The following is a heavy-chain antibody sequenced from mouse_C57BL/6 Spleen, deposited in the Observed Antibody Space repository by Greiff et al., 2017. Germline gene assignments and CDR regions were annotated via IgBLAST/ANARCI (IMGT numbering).Heavy chain of an antibody. Sequence: VQLQQPGAELVKPGASVKLSCKASGYTFTSYWMHWVKQRPGQGLEWIGMIHPNSGSTNYNEKFKSKATLTVDKSSSTAYMLLSSLTSEDSAVYYCARDTTVVAPYWYFDVWGTGTTVTVSS. CDR3: ARDTTVVAPYWYFDV. D-gene: IGHD1-1*01. V-gene: IGHV1-64*01. CDR2: IHPNSGST. J-gene: IGHJ1*03. CDR1: GYTFTSYW.